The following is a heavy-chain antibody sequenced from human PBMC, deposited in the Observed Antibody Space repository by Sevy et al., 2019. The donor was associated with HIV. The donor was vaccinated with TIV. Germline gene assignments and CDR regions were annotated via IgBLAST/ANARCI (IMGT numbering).Heavy chain of an antibody. J-gene: IGHJ3*02. CDR3: SRALEYCSGGGCYSVANDHDAFDI. D-gene: IGHD2-15*01. Sequence: GGSLRLSCAASGFTFSDYYMSWIRQAPGKGLEWVSYISSSGSTIYYADSVKGRFTISRDKAKNSLYLEMKSLRAEDTAGYYCSRALEYCSGGGCYSVANDHDAFDIWGQGTMVTVSS. CDR2: ISSSGSTI. V-gene: IGHV3-11*01. CDR1: GFTFSDYY.